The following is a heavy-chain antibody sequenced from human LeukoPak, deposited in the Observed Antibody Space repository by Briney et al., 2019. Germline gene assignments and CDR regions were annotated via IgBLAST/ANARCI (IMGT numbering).Heavy chain of an antibody. V-gene: IGHV3-33*01. Sequence: GRSLRLSCEASGFAFNTYAMHWVRQAPGQGLEWVALIWHDGSHKFYANSVRGQFTISRDNAKKSLYLQMNSLRAEDTAVYYCARRHRLTWGADYWGQGTLVTVSS. J-gene: IGHJ4*02. CDR2: IWHDGSHK. D-gene: IGHD7-27*01. CDR1: GFAFNTYA. CDR3: ARRHRLTWGADY.